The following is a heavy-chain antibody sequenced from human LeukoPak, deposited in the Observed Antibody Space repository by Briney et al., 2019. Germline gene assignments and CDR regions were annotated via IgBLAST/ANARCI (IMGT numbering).Heavy chain of an antibody. CDR2: IYHSGST. J-gene: IGHJ4*02. V-gene: IGHV4-30-2*01. D-gene: IGHD2-2*01. CDR3: ARVPRGTTDRVVPAAIKEGAVDY. CDR1: GASISSGSDY. Sequence: PSETLSLTCTVSGASISSGSDYWSWIRQPPGKGLEWIGYIYHSGSTYYNPSLKSRVTISVDRSKNQFSLKLSSVTAADTAVYYCARVPRGTTDRVVPAAIKEGAVDYWGQGTLVTVSS.